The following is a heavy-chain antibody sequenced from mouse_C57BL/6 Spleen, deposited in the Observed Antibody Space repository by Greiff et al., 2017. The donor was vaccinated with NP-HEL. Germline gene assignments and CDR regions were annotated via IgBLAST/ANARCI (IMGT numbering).Heavy chain of an antibody. V-gene: IGHV14-4*01. CDR3: TTSISYGHYFDY. CDR1: GFNIKDDY. CDR2: IDPENGDT. J-gene: IGHJ2*01. D-gene: IGHD2-1*01. Sequence: VQLQQSGAELVRPGASVKLSCTASGFNIKDDYMHWVKQRPELGLEWIGWIDPENGDTEYASKFQGKATITADTSSNTAYLQLSSLTSEDTAVYYCTTSISYGHYFDYWGQGTTLTVSS.